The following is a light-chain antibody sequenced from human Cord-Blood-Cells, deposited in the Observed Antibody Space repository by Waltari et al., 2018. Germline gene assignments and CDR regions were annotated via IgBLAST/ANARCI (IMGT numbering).Light chain of an antibody. J-gene: IGKJ2*03. Sequence: TQSPDFQSVTPKEKVTITCRASQSISSYLNWYQQKPGKAPKLLIYAASSLQSGVPSRFSGSRSGKDFSITISRLQPEDFATHYCQQSYSTPSSVGQGSKLEIK. CDR3: QQSYSTPSS. CDR2: AAS. V-gene: IGKV1-39*01. CDR1: QSISSY.